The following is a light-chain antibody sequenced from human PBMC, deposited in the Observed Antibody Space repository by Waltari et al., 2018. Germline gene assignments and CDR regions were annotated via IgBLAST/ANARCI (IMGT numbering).Light chain of an antibody. J-gene: IGKJ1*01. CDR2: AAS. V-gene: IGKV1-27*01. CDR3: QKYNSAPWT. Sequence: DIQMTQSQSSLSASVGDRVTITCRASQDIINYLVWYQQKPGKVPKLLIYAASTLQSGVPSRFSGSGSGTDFTLTISSLQPEDVATYYCQKYNSAPWTFGQGTKVEIK. CDR1: QDIINY.